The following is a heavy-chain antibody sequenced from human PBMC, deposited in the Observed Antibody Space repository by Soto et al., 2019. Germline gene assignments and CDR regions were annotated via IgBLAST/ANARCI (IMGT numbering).Heavy chain of an antibody. CDR2: IGGSDGST. CDR3: ATMIFGVDY. D-gene: IGHD3-3*01. V-gene: IGHV3-23*01. CDR1: GFTFSSYA. J-gene: IGHJ4*02. Sequence: GGSLRLSCAASGFTFSSYAMSWVRQAPGKGLEWVSTIGGSDGSTYYADSVKGRFTIARDKSKKTLYLQMNSLRTEDTAVYYCATMIFGVDYWGQGTLVTVSS.